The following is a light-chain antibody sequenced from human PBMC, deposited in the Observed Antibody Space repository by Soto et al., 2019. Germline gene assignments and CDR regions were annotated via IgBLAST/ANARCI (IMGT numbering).Light chain of an antibody. CDR1: QDINLY. CDR3: QHGYVAPYT. Sequence: DIQVTQSPSSVSASIGDTVTITCRPSQDINLYLNWYQQPPGEVPRLLIYSASTLHSGVPSRFTGSGSETDFTLTIRSLQPEDFATYYCQHGYVAPYTFGQGTKVDIK. V-gene: IGKV1-39*01. J-gene: IGKJ1*01. CDR2: SAS.